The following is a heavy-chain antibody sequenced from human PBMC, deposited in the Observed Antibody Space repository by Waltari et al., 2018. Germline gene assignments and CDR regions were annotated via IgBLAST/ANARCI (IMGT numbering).Heavy chain of an antibody. D-gene: IGHD3-10*01. Sequence: DVQLVQSGAEVKKPGTSLRISCKGSGYSFTSYCNSWVRPMPGKGLEWIGRIDPSDSYTNYSPSFQGHVTISADKSISTAYLQWSSLKASDTAMYYCARLSYYGSGSYYESPFDYWGQGTLVTVSS. CDR2: IDPSDSYT. CDR3: ARLSYYGSGSYYESPFDY. V-gene: IGHV5-10-1*03. CDR1: GYSFTSYC. J-gene: IGHJ4*02.